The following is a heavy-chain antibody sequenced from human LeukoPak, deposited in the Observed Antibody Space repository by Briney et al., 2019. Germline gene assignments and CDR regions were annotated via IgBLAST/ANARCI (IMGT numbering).Heavy chain of an antibody. Sequence: MTSETLSLTCTVSGGSISSYYWSWIRQPPGKGLEWIGYIYYSGSTNYNPSLKSRVTISVDTSKNQFSLKLSSVTAADTAVYYCARGRRGVRGALLYYYYYYMDVWGKGTTVTISS. J-gene: IGHJ6*03. CDR1: GGSISSYY. V-gene: IGHV4-59*01. CDR3: ARGRRGVRGALLYYYYYYMDV. CDR2: IYYSGST. D-gene: IGHD3-10*01.